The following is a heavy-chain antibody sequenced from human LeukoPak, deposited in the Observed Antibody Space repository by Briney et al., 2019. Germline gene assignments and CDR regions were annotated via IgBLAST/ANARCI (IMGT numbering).Heavy chain of an antibody. CDR3: ARITGGYNLMDY. CDR1: GFTFSNYW. D-gene: IGHD5-24*01. Sequence: PGGSLRLSCAASGFTFSNYWMHWVRQVPGKGLVWVSRISHDGGLKFYADSVKGRFAMSRDNAKNTLYLQMNSLRAEDTAVYYCARITGGYNLMDYWGQGTLVTVSS. J-gene: IGHJ4*02. CDR2: ISHDGGLK. V-gene: IGHV3-74*01.